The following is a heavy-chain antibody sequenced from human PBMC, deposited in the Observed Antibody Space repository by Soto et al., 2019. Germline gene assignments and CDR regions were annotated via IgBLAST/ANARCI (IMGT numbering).Heavy chain of an antibody. V-gene: IGHV3-23*01. CDR3: AKALVGEVGATDY. D-gene: IGHD1-26*01. CDR2: ITRTDST. CDR1: GFTFSNYA. Sequence: GGSLRLSXTASGFTFSNYAMSWVRQAPGKGLEWVSAITRTDSTYYADSVKGRFTISRDNSRNTLYLQMNSLGAEDAALYYCAKALVGEVGATDYWGQGTLVTVSS. J-gene: IGHJ4*02.